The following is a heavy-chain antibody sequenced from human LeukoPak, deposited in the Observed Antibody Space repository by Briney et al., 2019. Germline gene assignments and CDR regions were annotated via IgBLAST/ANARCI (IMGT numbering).Heavy chain of an antibody. J-gene: IGHJ6*03. V-gene: IGHV3-43D*03. D-gene: IGHD3-22*01. CDR3: AKDRAARGRGYYFYMDG. CDR1: GFTFSGYA. Sequence: GGSLRLSCAASGFTFSGYAMHWVRQASGKGLEWVSHISWDGGSTHYADSVEGRFTISRDNRENSLYLQMNSLRPEDTALYYCAKDRAARGRGYYFYMDGWGKGTTVTVSS. CDR2: ISWDGGST.